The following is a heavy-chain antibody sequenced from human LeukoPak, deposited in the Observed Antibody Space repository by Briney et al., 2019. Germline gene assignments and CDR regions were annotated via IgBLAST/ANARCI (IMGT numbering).Heavy chain of an antibody. J-gene: IGHJ6*03. D-gene: IGHD1-26*01. V-gene: IGHV3-21*01. CDR1: GFTFSSYS. Sequence: PGGSLRLSCAASGFTFSSYSMNWVRQAPGKGLEWVSSISSSSSYIYYADSVKGRFTISRDNAKNSLYLQMNSLRAEDTAVYYCARELPKARAYYYYYYMDVWGKGTTVTVSS. CDR3: ARELPKARAYYYYYYMDV. CDR2: ISSSSSYI.